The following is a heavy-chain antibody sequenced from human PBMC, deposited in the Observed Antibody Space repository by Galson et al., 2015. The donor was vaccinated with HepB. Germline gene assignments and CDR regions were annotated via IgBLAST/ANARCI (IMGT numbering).Heavy chain of an antibody. V-gene: IGHV3-21*01. Sequence: SLRLSCAASGFTFSTFDMNWVRQAPGKGLEWVSHISGSSSHIYYAGSVKGRFTISRNNAKNSLYLQMNSLRAEDTAVYYCARHYGGVDSWGQGTLVTVSS. J-gene: IGHJ5*01. D-gene: IGHD4-23*01. CDR1: GFTFSTFD. CDR3: ARHYGGVDS. CDR2: ISGSSSHI.